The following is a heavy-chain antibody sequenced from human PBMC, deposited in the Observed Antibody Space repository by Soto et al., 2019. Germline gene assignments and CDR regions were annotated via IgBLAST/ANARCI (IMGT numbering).Heavy chain of an antibody. J-gene: IGHJ3*02. CDR1: GGSASSGDYY. CDR2: IYYSGST. Sequence: PSETLSLTCTVSGGSASSGDYYWSWIRQPPGKGLEWIGYIYYSGSTNYNPSLKGRVTISVDTSKNQFSLKLSSVTAADTAVYYCARLRIYYDSSRGTVYAFDMWGQGTMVTVSS. CDR3: ARLRIYYDSSRGTVYAFDM. D-gene: IGHD3-22*01. V-gene: IGHV4-61*08.